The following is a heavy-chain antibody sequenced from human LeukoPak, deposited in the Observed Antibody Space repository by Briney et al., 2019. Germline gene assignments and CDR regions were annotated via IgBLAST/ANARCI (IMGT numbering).Heavy chain of an antibody. CDR2: ISSSSNSI. Sequence: PGGSLRLSCAASGFTFRSYTMNWVSQAPGKGLEWVSYISSSSNSIYYADSVKGRFTISRDNDENSLYLQMNSLRDEDTAVYYCARKAKAGQRGSFDYSGQGTLVTVSS. CDR3: ARKAKAGQRGSFDY. J-gene: IGHJ4*02. V-gene: IGHV3-48*02. D-gene: IGHD6-19*01. CDR1: GFTFRSYT.